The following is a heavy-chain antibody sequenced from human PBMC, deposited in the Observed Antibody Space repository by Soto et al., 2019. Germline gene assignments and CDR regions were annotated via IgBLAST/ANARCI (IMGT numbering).Heavy chain of an antibody. Sequence: EFVGLSCASSGFTFSSFAMSWVRRAPGQGLEWVSVISGSDDSTYYADSVKGRFTLSRDNSKNTLYLQMNSLRAEDPAVYYCAKAQYYYDSSGFNDAFDIWGPGTMVTVSS. J-gene: IGHJ3*02. CDR2: ISGSDDST. D-gene: IGHD3-22*01. V-gene: IGHV3-23*01. CDR3: AKAQYYYDSSGFNDAFDI. CDR1: GFTFSSFA.